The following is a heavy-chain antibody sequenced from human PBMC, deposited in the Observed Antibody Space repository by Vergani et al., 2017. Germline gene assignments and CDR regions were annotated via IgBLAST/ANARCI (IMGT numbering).Heavy chain of an antibody. CDR1: GGSISSSSSY. CDR3: AREGIGNWFDP. D-gene: IGHD2-15*01. V-gene: IGHV4-39*07. CDR2: IYYSGST. Sequence: QLQLQESGPGLVKPSETLSLTCTVSGGSISSSSSYWGWIRQPPGKGLEWIGSIYYSGSTYYNPSLKSRVNISVDTSKNQFSLKLSSVTAADTAVYYCAREGIGNWFDPWGQGTLVSVSA. J-gene: IGHJ5*02.